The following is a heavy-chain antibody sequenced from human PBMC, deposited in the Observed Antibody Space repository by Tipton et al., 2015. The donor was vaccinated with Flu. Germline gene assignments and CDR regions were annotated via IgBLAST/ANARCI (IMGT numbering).Heavy chain of an antibody. CDR2: ISSSVTTM. D-gene: IGHD3-16*01. J-gene: IGHJ4*02. CDR3: ASMGAFDY. Sequence: SLRLSCAASGFTFSSFEMNWVRQAPGKGLEGVSSISSSVTTMYYADSVKGRFTISRDNAKNSLYLQMNSLRAEDTAVYYCASMGAFDYWGQGTLVTVSS. CDR1: GFTFSSFE. V-gene: IGHV3-48*03.